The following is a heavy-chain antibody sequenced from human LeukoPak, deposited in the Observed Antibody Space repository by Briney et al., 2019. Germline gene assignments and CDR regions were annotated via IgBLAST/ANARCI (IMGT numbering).Heavy chain of an antibody. CDR2: LHTSGST. Sequence: PSETLSLTCTVSGGSLNSGGYCCSWVRQPAGKGLEWIGRLHTSGSTNYNPFLKSRVTMSVDTSKNQFSLKLSSVTAADTAVYYCARGLAVAGGLGVDYWGQGTLVTVSS. CDR3: ARGLAVAGGLGVDY. J-gene: IGHJ4*02. D-gene: IGHD6-19*01. CDR1: GGSLNSGGYC. V-gene: IGHV4-61*02.